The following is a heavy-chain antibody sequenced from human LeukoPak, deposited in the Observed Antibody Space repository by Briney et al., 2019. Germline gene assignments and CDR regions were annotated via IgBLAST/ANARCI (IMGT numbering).Heavy chain of an antibody. CDR1: GFTFSSYS. CDR3: ARPYYYDSSGYYHPSSDYFDY. CDR2: ISSSSSYI. J-gene: IGHJ4*02. V-gene: IGHV3-21*01. D-gene: IGHD3-22*01. Sequence: NPGGSLRLSCAASGFTFSSYSMNWVRQAPGKGLEWVSSISSSSSYIYYADSVKGRFTISRDNAENSLYLQMNSLRAEDTAVYYCARPYYYDSSGYYHPSSDYFDYWGQGTLVTVSS.